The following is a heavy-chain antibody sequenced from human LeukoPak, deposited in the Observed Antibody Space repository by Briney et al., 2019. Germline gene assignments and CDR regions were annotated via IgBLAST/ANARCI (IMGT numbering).Heavy chain of an antibody. J-gene: IGHJ4*02. D-gene: IGHD6-19*01. CDR3: ARDDPVAGLFDY. V-gene: IGHV3-48*04. Sequence: GGSPRLSCAASGFTFSSYSMNWVRQAPGKGLEWVSYISSSSRTIYYADSVKGRFTISRDNAKNSLYLQMNSLRAEDTAVYYCARDDPVAGLFDYWGQGTLVTVSS. CDR2: ISSSSRTI. CDR1: GFTFSSYS.